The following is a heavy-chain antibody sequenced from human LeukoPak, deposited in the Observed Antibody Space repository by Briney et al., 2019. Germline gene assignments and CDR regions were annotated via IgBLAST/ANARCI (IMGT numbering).Heavy chain of an antibody. Sequence: SETLSLTCTVSGGSINSYYWSWIRQPPGKGLEGIGYIYYSGSTNYNPSLKSRVTISVDTSKNQFSLRLSSVTAADTAVYYCARVTGYMTEDYFDYWGQGTLITVSS. J-gene: IGHJ4*02. D-gene: IGHD6-13*01. CDR1: GGSINSYY. CDR3: ARVTGYMTEDYFDY. V-gene: IGHV4-59*01. CDR2: IYYSGST.